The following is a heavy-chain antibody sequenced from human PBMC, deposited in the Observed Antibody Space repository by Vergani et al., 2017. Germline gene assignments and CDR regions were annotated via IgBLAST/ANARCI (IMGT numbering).Heavy chain of an antibody. CDR2: ISWNSRSI. CDR3: AKDAVGYCNGRSCYSEGGLDY. Sequence: EVQLVESGGGLVQPGRSLRLSCAASGFTFDDYAMHWVRQPPGKGLEWVSGISWNSRSIGYADSVKGRFTISRDNARDSLYLQMNSLRPEDTALYYCAKDAVGYCNGRSCYSEGGLDYWGQGTLVTVSS. J-gene: IGHJ4*02. V-gene: IGHV3-9*01. CDR1: GFTFDDYA. D-gene: IGHD2-15*01.